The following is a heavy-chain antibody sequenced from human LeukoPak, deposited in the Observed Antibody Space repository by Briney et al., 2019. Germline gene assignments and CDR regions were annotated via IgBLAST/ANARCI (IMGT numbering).Heavy chain of an antibody. V-gene: IGHV4-59*01. J-gene: IGHJ6*02. CDR3: ATLGAYNWNYDGMDV. Sequence: SETLSLTCTVSGGSISSYYRSWIRQPPGKGLEWIGYIYYSGSTNYNPSLKSRVTISVDTSKNQFSLKLSSVTAADTAVYYCATLGAYNWNYDGMDVWGQGTTVTVSS. D-gene: IGHD1-20*01. CDR2: IYYSGST. CDR1: GGSISSYY.